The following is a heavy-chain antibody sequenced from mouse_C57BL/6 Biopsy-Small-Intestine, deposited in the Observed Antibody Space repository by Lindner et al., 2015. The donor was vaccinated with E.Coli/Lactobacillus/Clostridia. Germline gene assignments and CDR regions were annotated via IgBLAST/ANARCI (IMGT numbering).Heavy chain of an antibody. CDR1: GYAFSSYW. J-gene: IGHJ1*03. V-gene: IGHV1-80*01. D-gene: IGHD1-1*01. CDR3: ARSDYGSSYGYFDV. Sequence: VQLQESGAELVKPGASVKISCKASGYAFSSYWMNWVKQRPGKGLEWLGQIYPGDGDTSYNGEFKGKATLTADKSSSTAYMQLISLTSEDSAVYFCARSDYGSSYGYFDVWGTGTTVTVSS. CDR2: IYPGDGDT.